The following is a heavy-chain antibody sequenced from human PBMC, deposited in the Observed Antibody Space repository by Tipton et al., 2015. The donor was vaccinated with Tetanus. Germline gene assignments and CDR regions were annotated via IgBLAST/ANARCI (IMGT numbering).Heavy chain of an antibody. CDR1: GGSISSYY. V-gene: IGHV4-59*01. CDR2: VYYNGNT. D-gene: IGHD2-2*01. Sequence: TLSLTCTVSGGSISSYYWNWIRQPPGKGLEWIGDVYYNGNTHYNPALKSRVTISVDTSKNQFSLKLSSVTAADTAIYYCARDVPAASRFDSWGQGSLVAVSS. CDR3: ARDVPAASRFDS. J-gene: IGHJ4*02.